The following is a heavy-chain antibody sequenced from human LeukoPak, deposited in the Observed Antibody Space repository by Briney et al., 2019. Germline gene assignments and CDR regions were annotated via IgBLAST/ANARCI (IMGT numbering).Heavy chain of an antibody. J-gene: IGHJ4*02. CDR3: ARGISELLWFGEFDEFDY. CDR2: ISDDGSRQ. V-gene: IGHV3-30-3*01. Sequence: PGRSLRLSCAATGFTFSNYAIHWGRQAPGKGLEWVAFISDDGSRQHYADSVKGRFTISRDNSKNTLYLQMNSLRAEDTAVYYRARGISELLWFGEFDEFDYWGQGTLVTVSS. D-gene: IGHD3-10*01. CDR1: GFTFSNYA.